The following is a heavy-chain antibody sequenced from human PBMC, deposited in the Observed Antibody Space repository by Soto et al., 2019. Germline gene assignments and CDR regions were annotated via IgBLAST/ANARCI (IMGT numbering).Heavy chain of an antibody. D-gene: IGHD6-19*01. J-gene: IGHJ5*02. Sequence: LRLSCAASGFTFSSYAMSWVRQAPGKGLEWVSAISGSGGSTYYADSVKGRFTISRDNSKNTLYLQMNSLRAEDTAVYYCAGAVAGPNWFDPWGQGTLVTVSS. CDR2: ISGSGGST. V-gene: IGHV3-23*01. CDR3: AGAVAGPNWFDP. CDR1: GFTFSSYA.